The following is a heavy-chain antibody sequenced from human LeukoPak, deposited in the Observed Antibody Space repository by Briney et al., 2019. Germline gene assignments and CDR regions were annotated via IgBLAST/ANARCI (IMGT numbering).Heavy chain of an antibody. Sequence: GASVTVSCTASGYTFTSYGISWVRQAPGQGLEWMGWISAYNGNTNYAQKLQGRVTITADKSTSTAYMELSSLRSEDTAVYYCARSSYGGMTLWGQGTLVTVSS. CDR1: GYTFTSYG. J-gene: IGHJ4*02. CDR3: ARSSYGGMTL. CDR2: ISAYNGNT. V-gene: IGHV1-18*01. D-gene: IGHD4-23*01.